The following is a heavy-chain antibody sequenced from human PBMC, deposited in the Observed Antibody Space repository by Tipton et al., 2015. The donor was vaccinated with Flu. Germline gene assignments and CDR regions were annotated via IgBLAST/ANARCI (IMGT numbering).Heavy chain of an antibody. CDR2: ISTSGST. J-gene: IGHJ3*02. V-gene: IGHV4-4*07. CDR1: GGSISSFY. Sequence: TLSLTCTVSGGSISSFYWSWIRQPAGKGLEWIGRISTSGSTNYNASLESRVTLSRDTSKNHISLRLRSATAADTALYYCARDLRGYSGYTGGDAFDIWGQGTMVTVSS. CDR3: ARDLRGYSGYTGGDAFDI. D-gene: IGHD5-12*01.